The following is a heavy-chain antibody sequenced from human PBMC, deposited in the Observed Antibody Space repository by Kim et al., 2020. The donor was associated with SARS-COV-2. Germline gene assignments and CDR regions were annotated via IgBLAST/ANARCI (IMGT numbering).Heavy chain of an antibody. D-gene: IGHD3-9*01. CDR3: ATYFDWLLYYFDY. J-gene: IGHJ4*02. Sequence: YADSVKGRFTISRDNSKNTLYLQMNSLRAEDTAVYYCATYFDWLLYYFDYWGQGTLVTVSS. V-gene: IGHV3-23*01.